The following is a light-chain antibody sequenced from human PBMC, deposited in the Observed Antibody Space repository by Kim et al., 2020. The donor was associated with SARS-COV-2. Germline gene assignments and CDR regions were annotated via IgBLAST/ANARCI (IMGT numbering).Light chain of an antibody. Sequence: SYELTQPPSVSVSPGQTASITCSGDKLGDKYACWYQQKPGQSPVLVIYQDSKRPSGIPERFSGSNSGNTATLTISGTQAMDEADYYCQPWDGSTGVVFGG. J-gene: IGLJ2*01. CDR1: KLGDKY. CDR3: QPWDGSTGVV. V-gene: IGLV3-1*01. CDR2: QDS.